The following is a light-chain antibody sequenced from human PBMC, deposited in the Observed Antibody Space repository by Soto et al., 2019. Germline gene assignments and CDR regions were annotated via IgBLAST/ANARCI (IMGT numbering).Light chain of an antibody. CDR2: EVS. CDR1: SSDVGGYNY. J-gene: IGLJ2*01. CDR3: SSYTSSSTQV. V-gene: IGLV2-14*01. Sequence: QSALTQPASVSGSPGQSITISCTGTSSDVGGYNYVSWYQQHPGKAPKLMIYEVSNRPSGVSNRFSGSKSGNTASLTISGRQAEDEADYYCSSYTSSSTQVFGGWTKLTVL.